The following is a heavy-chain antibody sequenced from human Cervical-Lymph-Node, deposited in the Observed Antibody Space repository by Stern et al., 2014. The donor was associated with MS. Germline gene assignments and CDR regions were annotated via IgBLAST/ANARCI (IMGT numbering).Heavy chain of an antibody. Sequence: VHLVESGAEVKKPGASVKVSCKASGYTFINYYMHWVRQAPGHGLEWMGIINTLGGSTAYTQKFQGRLTMTRDTSTTTVSMELSGLRPEDTAVYYCAREYVEASGVGYLYYGLDVWGQGTTVIVSS. J-gene: IGHJ6*02. V-gene: IGHV1-46*01. CDR3: AREYVEASGVGYLYYGLDV. D-gene: IGHD2-21*02. CDR2: INTLGGST. CDR1: GYTFINYY.